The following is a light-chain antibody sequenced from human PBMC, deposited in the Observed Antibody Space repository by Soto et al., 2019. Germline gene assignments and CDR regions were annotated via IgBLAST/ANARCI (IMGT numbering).Light chain of an antibody. J-gene: IGLJ1*01. Sequence: QSVLTQPASVSGSPGQSITISCTGTSSDVGNYNYVSWFQPHPGKAPKLMIYEVNNRSSGVSDRFFGSKSGNTASLAISGLQAEDEADYDCSSYTSSSTSYVFGTGTKLTVL. CDR3: SSYTSSSTSYV. CDR2: EVN. CDR1: SSDVGNYNY. V-gene: IGLV2-14*01.